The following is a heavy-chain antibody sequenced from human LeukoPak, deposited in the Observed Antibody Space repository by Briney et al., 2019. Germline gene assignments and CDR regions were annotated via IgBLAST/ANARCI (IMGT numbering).Heavy chain of an antibody. CDR3: AKAVAVAGLFDY. Sequence: GGSLRLSCAASGFTFSSYGVHWVRQAPGKGLEWVAVIWYDGSNKYYADSVKGRFTISRDNSKNTLYLQMNSLRAEDTAVYYCAKAVAVAGLFDYWGQGTLVTVSS. J-gene: IGHJ4*02. CDR2: IWYDGSNK. CDR1: GFTFSSYG. D-gene: IGHD6-19*01. V-gene: IGHV3-33*06.